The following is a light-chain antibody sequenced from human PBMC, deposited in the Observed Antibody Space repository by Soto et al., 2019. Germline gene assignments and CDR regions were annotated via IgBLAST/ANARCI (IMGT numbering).Light chain of an antibody. V-gene: IGKV3-11*01. J-gene: IGKJ1*01. CDR2: DAS. CDR1: QSVSSY. Sequence: EIVLTQSPATLSLSPGERATLSCRASQSVSSYLAWYQQKPGQAPRLLIYDASNRATGIPARFSGSGSGTDFTLTIRGLEPEDFAVYYCQQRSNSWTFGQGTKVELK. CDR3: QQRSNSWT.